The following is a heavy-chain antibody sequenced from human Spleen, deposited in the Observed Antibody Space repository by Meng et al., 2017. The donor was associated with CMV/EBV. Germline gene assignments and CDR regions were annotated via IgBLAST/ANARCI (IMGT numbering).Heavy chain of an antibody. V-gene: IGHV3-21*06. Sequence: GESLKISCAASGFTFSSYSMNWVRQAPGKGLELVSSISTSSFYIDYAGSVEGRFTISRDNAKNSLYLQLSSLRAEDTAVYYCARGPSWEITMVRAALYYYDYWGQGTLVTVSS. D-gene: IGHD3-10*01. CDR1: GFTFSSYS. J-gene: IGHJ4*02. CDR3: ARGPSWEITMVRAALYYYDY. CDR2: ISTSSFYI.